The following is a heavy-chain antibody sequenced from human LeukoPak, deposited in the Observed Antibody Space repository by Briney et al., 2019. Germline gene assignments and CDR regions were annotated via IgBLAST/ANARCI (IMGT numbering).Heavy chain of an antibody. Sequence: GGSLRLSCAASGFTVSGNYMSWVRQAPGKGLEWVSVIFGGGPTHYADSVKGRFTISRDNSKNTLYLQMNSLRVEDTAVYYCILATIGRSLDYWGQGTLVTVSP. J-gene: IGHJ4*02. D-gene: IGHD5-12*01. CDR1: GFTVSGNY. V-gene: IGHV3-53*01. CDR3: ILATIGRSLDY. CDR2: IFGGGPT.